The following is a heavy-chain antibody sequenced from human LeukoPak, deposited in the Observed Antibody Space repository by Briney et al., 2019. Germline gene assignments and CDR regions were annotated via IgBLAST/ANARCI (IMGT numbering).Heavy chain of an antibody. CDR2: LYSDGNT. CDR3: ARGVEPLAANTLAY. CDR1: GFTVITND. D-gene: IGHD1-14*01. Sequence: PGGSLRLSCAASGFTVITNDMTWVRQAPGKGLEWVSVLYSDGNTKYADSVQGRFTISRDHSKHTLYLEMNSLSPDDTAVYYCARGVEPLAANTLAYWGQGTLVTVSS. V-gene: IGHV3-53*01. J-gene: IGHJ4*02.